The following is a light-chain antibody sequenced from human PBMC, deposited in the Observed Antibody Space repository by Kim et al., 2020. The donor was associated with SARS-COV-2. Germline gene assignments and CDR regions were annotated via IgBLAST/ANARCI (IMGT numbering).Light chain of an antibody. CDR1: KWGDKY. CDR3: QAWDSSTYV. J-gene: IGLJ1*01. CDR2: QDS. Sequence: SVSPGQTASITCSGDKWGDKYACWYQQKPGQSPVLVIDQDSKRPSGIPERFSGSNSGNTATMTISGTQAMDEADYYCQAWDSSTYVFGTGTKVTVL. V-gene: IGLV3-1*01.